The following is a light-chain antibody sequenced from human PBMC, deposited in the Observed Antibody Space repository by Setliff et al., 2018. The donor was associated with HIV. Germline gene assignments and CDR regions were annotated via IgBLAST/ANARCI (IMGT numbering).Light chain of an antibody. Sequence: QSVLTQPPSVSGAPGQRVTISCTGSSSNIGAGYAVHWYQQLPGTAPKLLIYGNSNRPSGVPDRFSGSKSGTSASLAITGLQAEDEADYYCSSYTSSTYVFGTGTKVTVL. CDR2: GNS. V-gene: IGLV1-40*01. CDR1: SSNIGAGYA. CDR3: SSYTSSTYV. J-gene: IGLJ1*01.